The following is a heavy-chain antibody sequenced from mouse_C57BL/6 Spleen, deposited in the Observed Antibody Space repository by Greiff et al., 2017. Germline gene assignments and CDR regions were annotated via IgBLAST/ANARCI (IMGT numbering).Heavy chain of an antibody. CDR3: TRPRLAFNY. Sequence: VKLVESGAELVRPGASVTLSCKASGYTFTDYEMHWVKQTPVHGLEWIGAIDPETGGTAYNQKFKGKAILTADKSSSTAYMELRSLTSEDSAVYYCTRPRLAFNYWGQGTTLTVSS. CDR1: GYTFTDYE. J-gene: IGHJ2*01. V-gene: IGHV1-15*01. CDR2: IDPETGGT. D-gene: IGHD2-10*02.